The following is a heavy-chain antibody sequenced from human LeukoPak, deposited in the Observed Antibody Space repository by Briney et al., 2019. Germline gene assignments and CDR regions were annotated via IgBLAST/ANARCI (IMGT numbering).Heavy chain of an antibody. J-gene: IGHJ5*02. D-gene: IGHD3-16*01. V-gene: IGHV4-34*01. CDR1: GGSFSGYY. Sequence: SETLSLTCAVYGGSFSGYYWSWIRQPPGKGLEWIGEINHSGSTNYNPSLKSRVTISVDTSKNQFSLKLSSVTAADTAVYYCASGDIMITFGGNWFDPWGQGTLVTVS. CDR3: ASGDIMITFGGNWFDP. CDR2: INHSGST.